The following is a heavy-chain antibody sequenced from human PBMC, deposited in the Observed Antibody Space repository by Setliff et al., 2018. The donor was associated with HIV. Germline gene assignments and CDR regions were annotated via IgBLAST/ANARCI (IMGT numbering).Heavy chain of an antibody. CDR3: ARDEPTGGIDY. D-gene: IGHD3-16*01. V-gene: IGHV3-48*03. Sequence: GGSLRLSCVASGLTFNRYWMSWARQVPGKGLEWVSYITGSGKTIYYADSVKGRFTISRDNAKNSLYLQMNSLRAEDTAVYYCARDEPTGGIDYWGQGTLVTVSS. CDR2: ITGSGKTI. CDR1: GLTFNRYW. J-gene: IGHJ4*02.